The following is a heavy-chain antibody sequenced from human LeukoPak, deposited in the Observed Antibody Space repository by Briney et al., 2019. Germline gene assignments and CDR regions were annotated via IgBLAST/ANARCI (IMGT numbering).Heavy chain of an antibody. J-gene: IGHJ5*02. V-gene: IGHV1-69*15. D-gene: IGHD1-26*01. CDR1: GGTFTSYA. Sequence: ASVKVSCETSGGTFTSYAITWVRQAPGQGLEWMGKIIPISGTTNHAQKFQGRVTFTADESTSTAYMELSSLRSEDTALYYCARKLRLGGNWFDPWGQGTLVTVSS. CDR3: ARKLRLGGNWFDP. CDR2: IIPISGTT.